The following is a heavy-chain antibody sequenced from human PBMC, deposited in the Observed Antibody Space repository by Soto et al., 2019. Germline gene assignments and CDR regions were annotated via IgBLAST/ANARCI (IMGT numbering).Heavy chain of an antibody. J-gene: IGHJ4*02. CDR2: IYHSGST. D-gene: IGHD2-2*01. CDR1: GYSISSGYY. Sequence: LSLTCAVSGYSISSGYYWGWIRQPPGEGLEWVATIYHSGSTYYNPSLKNRVTISVDTSKNQCSLKLSSVTAADTAVYYCARAYHAYYFDYWGQGALVTVSS. V-gene: IGHV4-38-2*01. CDR3: ARAYHAYYFDY.